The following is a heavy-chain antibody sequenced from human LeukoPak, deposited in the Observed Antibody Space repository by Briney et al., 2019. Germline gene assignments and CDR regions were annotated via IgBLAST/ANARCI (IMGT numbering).Heavy chain of an antibody. CDR1: GGSISLYY. D-gene: IGHD3-10*01. Sequence: SETLSLTCTVSGGSISLYYWNWIRQPAGKGLEWIGRIFTSVITNYSPSRKSRVTMSVATSHAQFSLNLSSVTAADTAVYYCARESSGSYYNPLGYMDVWGKGTTVTVSS. CDR2: IFTSVIT. J-gene: IGHJ6*03. V-gene: IGHV4-4*07. CDR3: ARESSGSYYNPLGYMDV.